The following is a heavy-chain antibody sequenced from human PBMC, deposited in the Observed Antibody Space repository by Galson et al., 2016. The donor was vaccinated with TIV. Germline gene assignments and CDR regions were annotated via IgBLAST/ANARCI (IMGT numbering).Heavy chain of an antibody. Sequence: SVKVSCKASGYMFIAYYIHWVRQAPGQGLEWMGWISTFNDNTKYAQKFQGRVTMTTDTSTSTVSMELRSLRSDDTAVYYCARDRLDIVAVPPGIKLGFWGQGTLVTVSS. CDR3: ARDRLDIVAVPPGIKLGF. J-gene: IGHJ4*02. CDR2: ISTFNDNT. V-gene: IGHV1-18*04. D-gene: IGHD2-2*03. CDR1: GYMFIAYY.